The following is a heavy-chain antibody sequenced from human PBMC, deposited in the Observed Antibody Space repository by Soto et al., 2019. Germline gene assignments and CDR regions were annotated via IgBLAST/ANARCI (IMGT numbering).Heavy chain of an antibody. Sequence: ASVKVSCKASGYGFSSYGFSWVRQAPGQGLEWMGWISGYNGKADYLQKFQGRVSMTIDTSTTTAYMELRSLTSDDTAVYYCAREGVATQDYWRQRTLVSLSS. CDR2: ISGYNGKA. J-gene: IGHJ4*02. CDR3: AREGVATQDY. CDR1: GYGFSSYG. D-gene: IGHD5-12*01. V-gene: IGHV1-18*04.